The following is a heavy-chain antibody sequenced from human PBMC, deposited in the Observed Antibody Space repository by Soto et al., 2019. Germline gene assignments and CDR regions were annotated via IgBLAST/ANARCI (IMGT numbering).Heavy chain of an antibody. CDR3: ARDPKTSGGQNWAFNYFDT. V-gene: IGHV3-30-3*01. J-gene: IGHJ5*01. CDR1: VFSVSISP. Sequence: PGGSLRRACAASVFSVSISPMHWVRQAPGTGPEWVALISYDGTNKFYADSVKGRFTISRDNSKSTLYLQVDSLRPEDAAVYYCARDPKTSGGQNWAFNYFDTWGQGTLVTVSS. CDR2: ISYDGTNK. D-gene: IGHD7-27*01.